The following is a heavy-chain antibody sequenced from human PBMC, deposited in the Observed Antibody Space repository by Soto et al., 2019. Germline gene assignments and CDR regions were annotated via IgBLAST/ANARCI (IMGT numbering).Heavy chain of an antibody. D-gene: IGHD6-13*01. CDR1: GFTFSRNA. V-gene: IGHV3-23*01. J-gene: IGHJ4*02. Sequence: GGSLGLSCAAYGFTFSRNAMSWFRQAPGKGLEWVSVMSGSGGSTYYADSVTGRFTISRDNSKNTLYLQMNRLRAEYTAVYYCAKGYREYSSSWFDYWGQGTLVTVS. CDR3: AKGYREYSSSWFDY. CDR2: MSGSGGST.